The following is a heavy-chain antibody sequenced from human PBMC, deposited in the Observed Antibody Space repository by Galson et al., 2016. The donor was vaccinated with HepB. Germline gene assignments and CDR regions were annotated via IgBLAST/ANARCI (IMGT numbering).Heavy chain of an antibody. CDR1: GGTFSSYA. J-gene: IGHJ6*02. CDR3: ARVRDGYNKYYHYGLDV. D-gene: IGHD5-24*01. CDR2: IIPLYGTT. V-gene: IGHV1-69*13. Sequence: SVKVSCKASGGTFSSYATNWARQAPGQGLEWMGGIIPLYGTTNYAQKFQGRVTITADESTSTAYMELSSLRSEDTAVYYCARVRDGYNKYYHYGLDVWGQGTTVTVSS.